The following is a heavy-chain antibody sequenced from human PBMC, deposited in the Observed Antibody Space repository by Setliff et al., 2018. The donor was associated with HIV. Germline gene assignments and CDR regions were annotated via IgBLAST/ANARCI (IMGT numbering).Heavy chain of an antibody. J-gene: IGHJ4*02. V-gene: IGHV3-7*03. CDR2: IKQDGSEK. CDR1: EFTFSSYW. Sequence: GGSLRLSCAASEFTFSSYWMSWVRQAPGKGLEWVANIKQDGSEKYYVDSVKGRFTISRDNAKNSLYLQMNSLRAEDTAVYYCATDRGTYWGQGTLVTVSS. CDR3: ATDRGTY. D-gene: IGHD1-7*01.